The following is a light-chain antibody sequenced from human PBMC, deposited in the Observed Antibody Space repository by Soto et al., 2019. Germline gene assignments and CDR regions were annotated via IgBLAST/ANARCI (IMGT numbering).Light chain of an antibody. V-gene: IGKV3-20*01. CDR3: QQYGSSPLIT. J-gene: IGKJ5*01. CDR1: QSVSSSY. Sequence: EIVLTQSPGTLSLSPGERATLSCRASQSVSSSYLAWYQQKPGQAPRLILFGASNRATGIPDRFSGSGSGTDLTLTISRLEPEDFAVYYCQQYGSSPLITFGQGTRLEIK. CDR2: GAS.